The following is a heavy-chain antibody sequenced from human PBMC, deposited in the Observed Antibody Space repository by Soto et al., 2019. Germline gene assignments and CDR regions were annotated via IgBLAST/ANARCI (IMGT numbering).Heavy chain of an antibody. D-gene: IGHD2-15*01. CDR1: RYTFTSYA. CDR2: MNPNSGNT. Sequence: VSVKASCKACRYTFTSYAINWVRQDTGQGLEWMGWMNPNSGNTGYAQKFQGRVTMTRNTSISTAYMELSSLRSEDAAVYYCARGLSYCSGGSCSSVDAFDIWGQGTMVTVSS. J-gene: IGHJ3*02. CDR3: ARGLSYCSGGSCSSVDAFDI. V-gene: IGHV1-8*01.